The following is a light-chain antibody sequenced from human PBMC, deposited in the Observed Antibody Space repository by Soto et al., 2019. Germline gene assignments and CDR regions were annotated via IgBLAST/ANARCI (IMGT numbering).Light chain of an antibody. CDR2: AAS. V-gene: IGKV1-39*01. CDR3: QQSYKTPLT. J-gene: IGKJ4*01. Sequence: DFQMTQSPSSLSASVGDRVTITCRASQSINTYLNWYQQKPGKAPKLLIYAASSLQSGVPSRFSGSGSGTDFTLTISSLQPEDFATYYCQQSYKTPLTFGGGTNVEIE. CDR1: QSINTY.